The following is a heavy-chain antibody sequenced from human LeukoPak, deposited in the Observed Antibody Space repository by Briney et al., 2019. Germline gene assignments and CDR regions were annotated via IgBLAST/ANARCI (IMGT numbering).Heavy chain of an antibody. D-gene: IGHD2-15*01. CDR1: GFTFSSYA. Sequence: PGGSLRLSCAASGFTFSSYAMHWVRQAPGKGLEWVAVISYDGSNKYYADSVKGRFTISRDNSKNTLYLQMNSLRAEDTAVYYCAKVISGEDYFDYWGQGTLVTVSS. CDR2: ISYDGSNK. J-gene: IGHJ4*02. V-gene: IGHV3-30-3*01. CDR3: AKVISGEDYFDY.